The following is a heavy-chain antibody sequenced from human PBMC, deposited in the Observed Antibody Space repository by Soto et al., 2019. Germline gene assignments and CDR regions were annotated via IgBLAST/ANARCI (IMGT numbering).Heavy chain of an antibody. CDR3: ARDRWARGYSYGPFDY. CDR1: GGTFSSYP. Sequence: ASVKVSCKASGGTFSSYPISWVRQAPGQGLEWMGGIIPIFGTANYAQKFQGRVTITADESTSTAYMELSSLRSEDTAVYYCARDRWARGYSYGPFDYWGQGTLVTVSS. J-gene: IGHJ4*02. V-gene: IGHV1-69*13. D-gene: IGHD5-18*01. CDR2: IIPIFGTA.